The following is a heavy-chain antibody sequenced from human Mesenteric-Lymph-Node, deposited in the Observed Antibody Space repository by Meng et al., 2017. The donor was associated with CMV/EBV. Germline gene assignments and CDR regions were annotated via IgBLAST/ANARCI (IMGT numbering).Heavy chain of an antibody. CDR2: ISGLSTYV. CDR3: ARDLSGYGGY. CDR1: GFIVITNE. D-gene: IGHD3-10*01. Sequence: GESLKISCAASGFIVITNEMRWVRQAPGKGLEWVSSISGLSTYVDYADSVKGRFTISRDNAKNSLYLQMNSLRAEDTAVYYCARDLSGYGGYWGQGTLVTVSS. V-gene: IGHV3-21*01. J-gene: IGHJ4*02.